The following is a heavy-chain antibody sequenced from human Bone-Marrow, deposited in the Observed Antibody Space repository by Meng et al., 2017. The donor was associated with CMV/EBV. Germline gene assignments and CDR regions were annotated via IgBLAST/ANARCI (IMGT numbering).Heavy chain of an antibody. V-gene: IGHV4-34*01. D-gene: IGHD3-10*01. J-gene: IGHJ5*02. Sequence: VPLRQWWAVLCTPPEPLSPTCVVVCGSFSDYYWTWIRQPPGKGLEWIGDINHSGSTNYKASLKSRLNISVDTSKNQVSLKLNSATAADTAVYYCARGLFRDLGELFYGWFDPWGQGTLVTVSS. CDR3: ARGLFRDLGELFYGWFDP. CDR2: INHSGST. CDR1: CGSFSDYY.